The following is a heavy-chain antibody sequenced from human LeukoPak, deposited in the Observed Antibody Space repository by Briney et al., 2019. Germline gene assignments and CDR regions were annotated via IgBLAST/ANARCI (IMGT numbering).Heavy chain of an antibody. J-gene: IGHJ4*02. CDR1: GFTFSSYE. CDR3: AREGSYYFDY. D-gene: IGHD1-26*01. CDR2: ISSSGSTT. V-gene: IGHV3-48*03. Sequence: PGGSLRLSCAASGFTFSSYEMNWVRQAPGRGLEWVSYISSSGSTTYYADSVKGRFTISRDNAKSSLYLQMNSLRAEDTAVYYCAREGSYYFDYWGQGTLVTVSS.